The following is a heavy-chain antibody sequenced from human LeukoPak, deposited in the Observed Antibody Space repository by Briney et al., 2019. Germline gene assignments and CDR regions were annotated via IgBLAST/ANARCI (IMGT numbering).Heavy chain of an antibody. CDR3: AKGRSRITISGVVIRTFDY. Sequence: GGSLRLSCAASGFTFSSYAMSWVRQAPGKGLEWVSAISGSGGSTYYADSVKGRFTISRDNSKNTLYLQMNSLRAEDTAVYYCAKGRSRITISGVVIRTFDYWGQGTLVTVSS. CDR2: ISGSGGST. D-gene: IGHD3-3*01. V-gene: IGHV3-23*01. J-gene: IGHJ4*02. CDR1: GFTFSSYA.